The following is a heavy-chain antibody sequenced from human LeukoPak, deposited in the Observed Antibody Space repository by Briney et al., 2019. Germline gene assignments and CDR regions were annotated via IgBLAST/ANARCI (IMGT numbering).Heavy chain of an antibody. CDR3: ARSSIAATNRPYYFDY. J-gene: IGHJ4*02. CDR1: GYTFTSYY. D-gene: IGHD6-13*01. V-gene: IGHV1-46*01. Sequence: ASVKVSCKASGYTFTSYYMHWVRQAPGQGLEWMGIINPSGGSTSYAQKFQGRVTMTRDTSTSTVYVELSSLRSEDTAVYYCARSSIAATNRPYYFDYWGQGTLVTVSS. CDR2: INPSGGST.